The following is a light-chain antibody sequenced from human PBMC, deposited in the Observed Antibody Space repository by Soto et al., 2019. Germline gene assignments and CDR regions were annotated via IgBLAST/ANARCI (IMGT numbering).Light chain of an antibody. CDR3: SSFTSDRIYV. V-gene: IGLV2-14*03. CDR2: GVT. CDR1: HNDIGTYDY. Sequence: QSVLTQPTSVSGSPGQSITISCTGNHNDIGTYDYVSWYQQHPGRAPRLLIYGVTTRPSGISDHFSASKSGLTASLTISGLQPEDEADYYCSSFTSDRIYVFGPGTKVTVL. J-gene: IGLJ1*01.